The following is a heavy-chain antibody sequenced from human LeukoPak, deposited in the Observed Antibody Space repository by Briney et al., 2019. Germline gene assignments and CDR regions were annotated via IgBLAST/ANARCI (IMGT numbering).Heavy chain of an antibody. CDR3: ARVWDCCSSTSCSPYCYGMDV. J-gene: IGHJ6*02. D-gene: IGHD2-2*01. Sequence: ASVKVSCKASGYTFTSYAMHWVCQAPGQRLEWMGWINAGNGNTKYSQKFQGRVTITRDTSASTAYMELSSLRSEDTAVYYCARVWDCCSSTSCSPYCYGMDVWGQGTTVTVSS. CDR1: GYTFTSYA. V-gene: IGHV1-3*01. CDR2: INAGNGNT.